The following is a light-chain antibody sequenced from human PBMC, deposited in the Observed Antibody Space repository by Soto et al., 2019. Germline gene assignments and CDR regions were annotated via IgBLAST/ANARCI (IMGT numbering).Light chain of an antibody. CDR3: QQSYSTPIT. CDR1: QSVSGY. CDR2: AAS. Sequence: DIQMTQSTSSLSGSVGDRVTITCRASQSVSGYLNWYQQKPGKAPNLLIYAASSLQSGVPSRFSGSGSGTDFTLTINSLHPEDFATYYCQQSYSTPITFGQGTRLEIK. J-gene: IGKJ5*01. V-gene: IGKV1-39*01.